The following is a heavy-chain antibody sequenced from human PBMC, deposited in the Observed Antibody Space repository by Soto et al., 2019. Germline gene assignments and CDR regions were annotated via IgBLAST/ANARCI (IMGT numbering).Heavy chain of an antibody. D-gene: IGHD3-22*01. CDR2: IIPIFGTA. J-gene: IGHJ4*02. CDR1: GGTFSRHA. V-gene: IGHV1-69*01. CDR3: ARGWGYDSNDYYYAY. Sequence: QVQLVQSGAEVRKPGSSVKLSCKASGGTFSRHAISWVRQAPGQGLEWMGGIIPIFGTANHAQKFQGRVTIIADESTRTVHMELSSLRSEDTAMYYCARGWGYDSNDYYYAYWGQGTLVIVSS.